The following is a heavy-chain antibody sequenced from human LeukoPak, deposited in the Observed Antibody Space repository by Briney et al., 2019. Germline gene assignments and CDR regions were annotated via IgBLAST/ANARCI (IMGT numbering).Heavy chain of an antibody. CDR2: IYNSGST. V-gene: IGHV4-59*01. CDR1: GGSISSYY. J-gene: IGHJ4*02. D-gene: IGHD3-22*01. Sequence: SETLSLTCTVSGGSISSYYWSWIRQPPGKGLEWIGYIYNSGSTKYNPSLKSRVTISLDTPKNQFSLRLSSVTAADTAVYFCARHNYYDSSGYYTNHFDYWGQGTLVTVSS. CDR3: ARHNYYDSSGYYTNHFDY.